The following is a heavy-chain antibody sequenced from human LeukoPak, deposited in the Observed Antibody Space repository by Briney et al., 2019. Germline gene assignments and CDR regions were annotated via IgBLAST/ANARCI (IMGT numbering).Heavy chain of an antibody. J-gene: IGHJ1*01. CDR3: ARGSFSADAPLVLDYSPH. Sequence: GGSLRISCAASGFTFSGYSMNWVRQAPGKGLECVSYISSSSNTIYYADSVKGRFTISRDNAKNSLYLQMNSLRDEDTAVYYCARGSFSADAPLVLDYSPHWGQGTLVTVSS. CDR1: GFTFSGYS. V-gene: IGHV3-48*02. D-gene: IGHD5-18*01. CDR2: ISSSSNTI.